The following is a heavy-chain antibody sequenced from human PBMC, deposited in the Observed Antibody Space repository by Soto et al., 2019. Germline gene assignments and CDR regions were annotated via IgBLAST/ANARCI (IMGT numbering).Heavy chain of an antibody. CDR3: TRATGLGVDHIDY. Sequence: SETLSLTCTVSGASVTGFYWSWIRQPPGKGLEWIGYVFHSGSSNYNPSLKSRVTISVDTSKSQISLRLTSVTAADTAVYYCTRATGLGVDHIDYWGQGTLVTVYS. CDR1: GASVTGFY. J-gene: IGHJ4*02. V-gene: IGHV4-59*02. CDR2: VFHSGSS. D-gene: IGHD6-19*01.